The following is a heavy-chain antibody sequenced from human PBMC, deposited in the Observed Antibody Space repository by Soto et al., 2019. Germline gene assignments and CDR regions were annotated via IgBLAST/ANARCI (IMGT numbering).Heavy chain of an antibody. J-gene: IGHJ4*02. CDR1: GFTFSSYS. Sequence: PGESLKISCAASGFTFSSYSMNWVRQAPGKGLEWVSYISSSSSTIYYADSVKGRFTISRDNAKNSLYLQMNSLRAEDTAVYYCARALGGYSYAAAFDYWGQGTLVTVS. D-gene: IGHD5-18*01. CDR2: ISSSSSTI. CDR3: ARALGGYSYAAAFDY. V-gene: IGHV3-48*01.